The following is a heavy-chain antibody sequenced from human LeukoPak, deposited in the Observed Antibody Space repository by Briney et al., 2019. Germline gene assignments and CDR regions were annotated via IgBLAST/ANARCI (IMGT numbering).Heavy chain of an antibody. Sequence: GGSLRLSCAASGFTFSSYSMNWVRQAPGKGLEWVSAISGSGGSTYYADSVKGRFTISRDNSKNTLYLQMNSLRAEDTAVYYCAKDRGVAVAPYYFDYWGQGTLVTVSS. V-gene: IGHV3-23*01. CDR1: GFTFSSYS. CDR3: AKDRGVAVAPYYFDY. D-gene: IGHD6-19*01. CDR2: ISGSGGST. J-gene: IGHJ4*02.